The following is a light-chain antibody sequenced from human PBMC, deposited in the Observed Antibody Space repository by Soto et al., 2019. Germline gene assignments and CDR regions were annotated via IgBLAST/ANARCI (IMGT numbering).Light chain of an antibody. CDR2: EGS. Sequence: QSALTQPDSVSGSPGQSITITCTGSSSDVRNYHLVSWYQQYPGKAPKPIIYEGSKRPSAVSKRFSGSRSGNTASLTISGLQPEDEADYYCCSYGGSSTFDVYGTGTKVTVL. J-gene: IGLJ1*01. CDR3: CSYGGSSTFDV. V-gene: IGLV2-23*03. CDR1: SSDVRNYHL.